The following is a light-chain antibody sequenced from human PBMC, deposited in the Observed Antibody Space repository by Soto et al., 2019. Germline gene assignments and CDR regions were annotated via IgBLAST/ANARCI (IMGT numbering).Light chain of an antibody. V-gene: IGKV4-1*01. J-gene: IGKJ2*01. CDR1: QSVLYTSNHRDY. CDR2: LAS. CDR3: QQYYRAPYT. Sequence: DIVMTQSPDSLAVSLGERATINCKSSQSVLYTSNHRDYLAWYQQRPGQPPKLLFYLASTRESGVPDRFSGSGSGTDFAVTISSLQAEDVATYYCQQYYRAPYTFGQGTKLEIK.